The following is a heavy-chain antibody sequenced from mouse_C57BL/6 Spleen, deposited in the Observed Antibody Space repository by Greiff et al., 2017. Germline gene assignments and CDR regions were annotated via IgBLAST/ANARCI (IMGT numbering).Heavy chain of an antibody. CDR2: IDPETGGT. V-gene: IGHV1-15*01. Sequence: QVQLQQSGAELVRPGASVTLSCKASGYTFTDYEMHWVKQTPVHGLEWIGAIDPETGGTAYNQKFKGKAILTADKSSSTAYMELRSLTSEDSAVXYCTGGGNYYGGSPPYLDYGGQGTTRTVSS. CDR3: TGGGNYYGGSPPYLDY. D-gene: IGHD1-1*01. CDR1: GYTFTDYE. J-gene: IGHJ2*01.